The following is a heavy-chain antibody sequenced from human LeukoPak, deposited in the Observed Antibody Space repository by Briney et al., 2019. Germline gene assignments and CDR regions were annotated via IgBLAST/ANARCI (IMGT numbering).Heavy chain of an antibody. Sequence: GGSLRLSCAAPGFTFSSYSMNWVRQAPGKGLEWVSSISSSSSYIYYADSVKGRFTISRDNAKNSLYLQMNSLRAEDTAVYYCARVPRVSGSYPIEYWGQGTLVTVSS. CDR2: ISSSSSYI. D-gene: IGHD1-26*01. V-gene: IGHV3-21*01. J-gene: IGHJ4*02. CDR1: GFTFSSYS. CDR3: ARVPRVSGSYPIEY.